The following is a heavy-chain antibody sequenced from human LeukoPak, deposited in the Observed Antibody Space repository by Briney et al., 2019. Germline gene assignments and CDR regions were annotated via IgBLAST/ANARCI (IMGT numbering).Heavy chain of an antibody. CDR1: GFTSSSYV. J-gene: IGHJ4*02. V-gene: IGHV3-23*01. Sequence: GGSLRLSRAASGFTSSSYVMNWVRQAPGKGLEWVSGISGSGGSTTYADSVKGRFTISRDNSQNTLYLQMNSLRAEDTAIYYCAKAYGSSWYKLAPAYGGQRTLVTVSS. CDR2: ISGSGGST. CDR3: AKAYGSSWYKLAPAY. D-gene: IGHD6-13*01.